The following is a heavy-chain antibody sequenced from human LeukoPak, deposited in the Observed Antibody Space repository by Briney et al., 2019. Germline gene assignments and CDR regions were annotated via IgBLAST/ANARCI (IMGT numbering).Heavy chain of an antibody. CDR3: TRVIVAVPGYFDYFDF. D-gene: IGHD6-19*01. Sequence: GGSLRLSCTASGFSFSNHYMRWIRQAPGKGLEWVANINEDGSNKWHLGSVKGRFTVSRDNARDSLYLQMNSLRVEDTAVYYCTRVIVAVPGYFDYFDFWGQGVLVTVSS. J-gene: IGHJ4*02. CDR1: GFSFSNHY. CDR2: INEDGSNK. V-gene: IGHV3-7*01.